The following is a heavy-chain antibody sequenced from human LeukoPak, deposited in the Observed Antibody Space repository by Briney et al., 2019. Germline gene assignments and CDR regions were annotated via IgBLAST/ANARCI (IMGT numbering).Heavy chain of an antibody. D-gene: IGHD6-25*01. Sequence: SETLSPTCAVYGGSFSGYYWSWIRQPPGKGLEWIGEINHSGSTNYNPSLKSRVTISVDTSKNQFSLKLSSVTAADTAVYYCARLGEGSGWYFDYWGQGTLVTVSS. J-gene: IGHJ4*02. CDR1: GGSFSGYY. V-gene: IGHV4-34*01. CDR3: ARLGEGSGWYFDY. CDR2: INHSGST.